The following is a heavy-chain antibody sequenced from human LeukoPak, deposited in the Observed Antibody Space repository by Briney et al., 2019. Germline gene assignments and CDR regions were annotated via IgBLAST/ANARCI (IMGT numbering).Heavy chain of an antibody. CDR1: GYTFTSYG. D-gene: IGHD3-10*01. J-gene: IGHJ6*03. V-gene: IGHV1-18*01. CDR3: AREAPSTTMVRGANPISLYYYYYYMDV. Sequence: ASVKVSCKASGYTFTSYGISWVRQAPGQGLEWMGWISAYNGNTNYAQKLKGRVTMTTDTSTSTAYMELRSLRSDDTAVYYCAREAPSTTMVRGANPISLYYYYYYMDVWGKGTTVTVSS. CDR2: ISAYNGNT.